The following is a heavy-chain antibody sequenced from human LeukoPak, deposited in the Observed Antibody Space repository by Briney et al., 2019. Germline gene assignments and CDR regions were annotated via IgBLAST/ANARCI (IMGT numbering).Heavy chain of an antibody. V-gene: IGHV4-61*10. Sequence: SQTLSLTCTVSGGSISSGSYYWSWIRQPAGKGLEWIGYIYYSGSTNYNPSLKSRVTISVDTSKNQFSLKLSSVTAADTAVYYCARDRMVYCSGGSCYRYDAFDIWGQGTMVTVSS. CDR3: ARDRMVYCSGGSCYRYDAFDI. J-gene: IGHJ3*02. CDR2: IYYSGST. D-gene: IGHD2-15*01. CDR1: GGSISSGSYY.